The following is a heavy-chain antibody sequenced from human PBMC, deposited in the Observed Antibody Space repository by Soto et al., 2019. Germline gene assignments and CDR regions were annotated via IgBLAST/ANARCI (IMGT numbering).Heavy chain of an antibody. V-gene: IGHV4-39*01. CDR2: IYYSGST. D-gene: IGHD4-17*01. CDR1: GGSISSSSYY. CDR3: VRPGAHDYGDYAIDY. J-gene: IGHJ4*02. Sequence: SETLSLTCTVSGGSISSSSYYWGWIRQPPGKGLEWIGSIYYSGSTYYNPSLKSRVTISVDTSKNQFSLKLSSVTAADTAVYYCVRPGAHDYGDYAIDYWGQGTLVTVSS.